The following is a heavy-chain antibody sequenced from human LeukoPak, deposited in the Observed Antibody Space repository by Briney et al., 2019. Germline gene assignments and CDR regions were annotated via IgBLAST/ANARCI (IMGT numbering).Heavy chain of an antibody. V-gene: IGHV4-61*08. Sequence: PSETLSLTCTVSGASLSIGGPYWRWIRQPPGTELESIAYVYYGGSTYYNPSLQSRVTISVDTSKNQFFLKLRSVAAADTAVYYCARGRGYGYGIDYWGQGTLVTVSS. CDR3: ARGRGYGYGIDY. J-gene: IGHJ4*02. CDR2: VYYGGST. D-gene: IGHD5-18*01. CDR1: GASLSIGGPY.